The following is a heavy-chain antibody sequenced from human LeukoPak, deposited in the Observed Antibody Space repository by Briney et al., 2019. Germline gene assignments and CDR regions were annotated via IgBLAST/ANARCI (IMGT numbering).Heavy chain of an antibody. CDR2: IYQTGGS. V-gene: IGHV4-38-2*02. Sequence: SETLSLTCSVSGYSISSGYYWGWIRQPPEKGLEWIGSIYQTGGSYYNPSLASLKSRVTMSVDTSKNHFSLKLTSVTAADTAVYYSARARAYWDILVEPAATTGNYYYMDVWGKGTTVTVSS. D-gene: IGHD2-2*01. CDR3: ARARAYWDILVEPAATTGNYYYMDV. CDR1: GYSISSGYY. J-gene: IGHJ6*03.